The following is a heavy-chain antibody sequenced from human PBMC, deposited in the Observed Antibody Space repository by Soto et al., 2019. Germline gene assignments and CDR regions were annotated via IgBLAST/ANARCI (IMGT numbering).Heavy chain of an antibody. CDR2: IIPIFGTA. D-gene: IGHD1-26*01. CDR1: GGTFSSYA. CDR3: ARDLALGATTGGDDAFDI. Sequence: QVQLVQSGAEVKKPGSSVKVSCKASGGTFSSYAISWVRQAPGQGLEWMGGIIPIFGTANYAQKFHGRVTITADESTSTAYMELSSLRSEDTAVYYCARDLALGATTGGDDAFDIWGQGTMVTVSS. V-gene: IGHV1-69*01. J-gene: IGHJ3*02.